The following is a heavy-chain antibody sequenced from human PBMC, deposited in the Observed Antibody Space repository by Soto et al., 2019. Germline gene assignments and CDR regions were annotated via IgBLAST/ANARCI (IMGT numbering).Heavy chain of an antibody. CDR3: ARAVAVPADFDY. J-gene: IGHJ4*02. Sequence: QVQLVQSGAEEKKPGASVKVSCKASGYTFTGYAMHWVRQAPGQRLEWMGWINAGNGNTKYSQKFQGRVTITRDTSAXTXXXELSSLRSEDTAVYYCARAVAVPADFDYWGQGTLVTVSS. V-gene: IGHV1-3*05. D-gene: IGHD6-19*01. CDR2: INAGNGNT. CDR1: GYTFTGYA.